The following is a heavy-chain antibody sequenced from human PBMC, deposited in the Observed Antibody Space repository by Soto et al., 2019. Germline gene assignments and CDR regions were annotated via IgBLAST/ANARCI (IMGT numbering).Heavy chain of an antibody. V-gene: IGHV1-69*02. CDR3: ASDLDTAMGDYYYYYGMDV. J-gene: IGHJ6*02. D-gene: IGHD5-18*01. CDR2: IIPILGIA. Sequence: ASVKVSCKASGGTFSSYTIIWVRQAPGQGLEWMGRIIPILGIANYAQKFQGRVTITADKSTSTAYMELSSLRSEDTAVYYCASDLDTAMGDYYYYYGMDVWGQGTTVTVSS. CDR1: GGTFSSYT.